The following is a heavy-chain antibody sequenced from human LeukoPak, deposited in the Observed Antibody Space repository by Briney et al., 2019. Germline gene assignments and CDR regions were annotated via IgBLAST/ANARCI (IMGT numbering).Heavy chain of an antibody. CDR2: ISWNSGSI. CDR3: AKDRYSISWYAFDI. D-gene: IGHD6-13*01. Sequence: GGSLRLSCAASGFTSDDYAMHWVRQAPGKGLEWVSGISWNSGSIGYADSVKGRFTISRDNAKNSLYLQMNSLRAEDMALYYCAKDRYSISWYAFDIWGQGTMVTVSS. J-gene: IGHJ3*02. CDR1: GFTSDDYA. V-gene: IGHV3-9*02.